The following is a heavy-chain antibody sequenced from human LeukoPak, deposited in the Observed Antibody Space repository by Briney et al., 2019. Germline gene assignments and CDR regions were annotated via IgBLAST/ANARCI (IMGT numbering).Heavy chain of an antibody. CDR1: GYTFTGYG. J-gene: IGHJ4*02. CDR2: ISAYNGNT. CDR3: AREPYYYDSTGFDY. Sequence: SVKVSCKASGYTFTGYGISWVRQAPGQGLEWMGWISAYNGNTNYAQKLQGRVTMTTDTSTSTAYMELRSLRSDDTAVYYCAREPYYYDSTGFDYWGQGTLVTVSS. D-gene: IGHD3-22*01. V-gene: IGHV1-18*01.